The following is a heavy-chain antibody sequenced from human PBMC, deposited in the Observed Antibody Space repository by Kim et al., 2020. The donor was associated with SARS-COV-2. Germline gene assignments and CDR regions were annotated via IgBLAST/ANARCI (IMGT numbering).Heavy chain of an antibody. Sequence: YYNPSLKSRVTISVDTSKNQFSLKLSSVTAADTAVYYCARWTNYYYGMDVWGQGTTVTVSS. J-gene: IGHJ6*02. CDR3: ARWTNYYYGMDV. V-gene: IGHV4-31*02.